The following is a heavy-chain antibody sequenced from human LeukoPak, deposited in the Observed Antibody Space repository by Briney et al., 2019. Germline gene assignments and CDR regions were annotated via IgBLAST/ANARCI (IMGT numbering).Heavy chain of an antibody. J-gene: IGHJ4*02. CDR1: GFTFSSYS. D-gene: IGHD6-25*01. V-gene: IGHV3-23*01. Sequence: PGGSLRLSCAASGFTFSSYSMNWVRQAPGKGLEWVSAISDDADSTNYADSVKGRFTISRDDSKNTLYLQMHSLRAEDTAIYYCAKGSAEGIAAAGHLFDYWGQGTLVTVSS. CDR3: AKGSAEGIAAAGHLFDY. CDR2: ISDDADST.